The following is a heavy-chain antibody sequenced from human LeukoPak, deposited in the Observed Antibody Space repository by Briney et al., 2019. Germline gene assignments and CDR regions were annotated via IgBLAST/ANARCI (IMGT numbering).Heavy chain of an antibody. Sequence: GGSLRLSCAASGFSFSGYAMTWARQAPVKGLEWVSAISGDGTRTYYADSVKGRFTISRDNSRNTLYLEMSSLRVEDTAIYYCAKWPEGAMDYFDYWGQGTLVTVSS. J-gene: IGHJ4*02. CDR2: ISGDGTRT. CDR3: AKWPEGAMDYFDY. CDR1: GFSFSGYA. D-gene: IGHD3-16*01. V-gene: IGHV3-23*01.